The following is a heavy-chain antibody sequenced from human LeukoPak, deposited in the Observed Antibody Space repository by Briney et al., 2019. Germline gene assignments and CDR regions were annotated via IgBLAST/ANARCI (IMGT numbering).Heavy chain of an antibody. CDR1: GFTFSRYA. Sequence: GESLKISCAASGFTFSRYAMHWVRQAPGKGLESVSAISSNGGSTYYANSVKGRFTISRDNSKNTLYLQMGSLRAEDLAVYYCARDFGLTGKVDYWGQGTLVTVSS. CDR3: ARDFGLTGKVDY. D-gene: IGHD1-20*01. V-gene: IGHV3-64*01. CDR2: ISSNGGST. J-gene: IGHJ4*02.